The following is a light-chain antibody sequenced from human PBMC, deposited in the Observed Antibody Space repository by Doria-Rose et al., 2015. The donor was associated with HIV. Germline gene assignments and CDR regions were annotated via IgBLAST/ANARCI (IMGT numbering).Light chain of an antibody. Sequence: TQSPSSLSASVGDRVTITCRESQGISNSLAWYQQKQGKAPKLLVYASSRLESGVPTKFSGSRSGADYTLSITSLQPEDVAAYYCQQYYNTRHLTFGGGAKVEIK. CDR1: QGISNS. J-gene: IGKJ4*01. CDR2: ASS. V-gene: IGKV1-NL1*01. CDR3: QQYYNTRHLT.